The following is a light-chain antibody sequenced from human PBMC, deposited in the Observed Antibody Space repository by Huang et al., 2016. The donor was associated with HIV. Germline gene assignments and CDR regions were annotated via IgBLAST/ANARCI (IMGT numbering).Light chain of an antibody. J-gene: IGKJ2*01. CDR2: GAS. CDR1: QTINRS. V-gene: IGKV1-39*01. CDR3: QQSARTPRT. Sequence: DLQITQSPSSLSASVGDRVNITCRASQTINRSLNWYQQRPGEAPKLLIHGASSLQSRVPSRFTGSGAGTDFTLTISSLQPEDSATYYCQQSARTPRTFGQGTKLEI.